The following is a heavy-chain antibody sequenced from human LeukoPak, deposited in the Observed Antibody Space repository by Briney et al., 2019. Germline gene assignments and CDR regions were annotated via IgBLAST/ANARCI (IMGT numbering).Heavy chain of an antibody. Sequence: PSETLSLTCTVSGGSISSYYWSWIRQPPGKGLEWIGYIYYSGSINYNPSLESRVIISVNKSKNQFSLKLTSVTAADTAVYYCARLQLRHCSRTSCANEFDYWGQGTLVTVSS. V-gene: IGHV4-59*01. CDR2: IYYSGSI. CDR3: ARLQLRHCSRTSCANEFDY. D-gene: IGHD2-2*01. J-gene: IGHJ4*02. CDR1: GGSISSYY.